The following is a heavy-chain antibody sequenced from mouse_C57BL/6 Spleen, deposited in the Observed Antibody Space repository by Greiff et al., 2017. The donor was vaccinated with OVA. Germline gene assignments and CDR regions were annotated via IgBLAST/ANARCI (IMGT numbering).Heavy chain of an antibody. V-gene: IGHV1-42*01. CDR2: INPSTGGT. Sequence: EVQLQQSGPELVKPGASVKISCKASGYSFTGYYMNWVKQSPEKSLEWIGEINPSTGGTTYNQKFKAKATLTVDKSSSTAYMQLKSLTSEDSAVYYCASNYLNYWGQGTTLTVSS. CDR1: GYSFTGYY. J-gene: IGHJ2*01. CDR3: ASNYLNY. D-gene: IGHD5-5*01.